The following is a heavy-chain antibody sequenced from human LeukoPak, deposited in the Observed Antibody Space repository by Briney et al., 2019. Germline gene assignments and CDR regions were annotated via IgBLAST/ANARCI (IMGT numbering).Heavy chain of an antibody. CDR1: GFTFKDSW. J-gene: IGHJ4*02. V-gene: IGHV3-74*01. CDR3: VRGGWFKWNVGFDY. CDR2: INGDGSDT. Sequence: GVSLRLSCAASGFTFKDSWMYWVRQAPGKGLEWVSCINGDGSDTNYVDSVKGRFTISRDNAKDTLYLQMNSLRAEDTAVYYCVRGGWFKWNVGFDYWGQGTLVTVSS. D-gene: IGHD1-1*01.